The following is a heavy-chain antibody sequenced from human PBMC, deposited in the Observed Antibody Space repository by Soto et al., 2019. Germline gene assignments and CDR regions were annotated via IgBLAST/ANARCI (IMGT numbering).Heavy chain of an antibody. CDR3: ARLGGVVAATPPPWFDP. CDR2: ISAYNGNR. V-gene: IGHV1-18*01. CDR1: GYSFTSYS. Sequence: ASVKVSCKASGYSFTSYSISWVRQAPGQGLEYMGWISAYNGNRNYAQNFQDRVTMTIDTSTSTAYMEIRSLRSDNTAVYYCARLGGVVAATPPPWFDPWGQGTLVTVSS. J-gene: IGHJ5*02. D-gene: IGHD2-15*01.